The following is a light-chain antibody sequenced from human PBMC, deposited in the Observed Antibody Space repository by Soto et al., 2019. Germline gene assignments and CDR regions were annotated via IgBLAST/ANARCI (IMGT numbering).Light chain of an antibody. CDR1: QSISRY. V-gene: IGKV1-39*01. CDR2: AAS. CDR3: QQYNSWFT. Sequence: DIQMTQSPSSLSASVGDSVTITCRASQSISRYLNWYQQKPGKAPKLLIYAASSLQSGVPSRFSGSGSGTDFTLTISSLQPDDFATYSCQQYNSWFTFGPGTKVDIK. J-gene: IGKJ3*01.